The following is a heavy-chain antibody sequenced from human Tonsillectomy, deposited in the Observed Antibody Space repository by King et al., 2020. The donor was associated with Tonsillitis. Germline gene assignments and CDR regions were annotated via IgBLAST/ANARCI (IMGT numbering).Heavy chain of an antibody. CDR3: ANRLIPGEL. Sequence: VQLVESGGGLVQPGGSLRLSCAASGLTFSNYAMSWVRQAQGQGLEWVSGISGSGASTYYADSVKGRFTISRDNSKNTLYLQMNSLRGEDTAVYYCANRLIPGELWGQGTLVTVSS. CDR1: GLTFSNYA. D-gene: IGHD1-26*01. J-gene: IGHJ4*02. V-gene: IGHV3-23*04. CDR2: ISGSGAST.